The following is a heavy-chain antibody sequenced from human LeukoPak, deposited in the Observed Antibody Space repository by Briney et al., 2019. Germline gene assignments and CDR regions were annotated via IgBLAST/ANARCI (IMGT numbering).Heavy chain of an antibody. CDR1: GYSFNTYA. Sequence: SVKVSCKASGYSFNTYALNWVRLAPGQGFEWRGWISAYNGNTKYAEKVQGIVTMTIDTSTSTAYMELRSLTSDATAVYYCARDRYPSSGYYYEDTFQVWGQGTMVTVSS. J-gene: IGHJ3*01. CDR3: ARDRYPSSGYYYEDTFQV. V-gene: IGHV1-18*01. CDR2: ISAYNGNT. D-gene: IGHD3-22*01.